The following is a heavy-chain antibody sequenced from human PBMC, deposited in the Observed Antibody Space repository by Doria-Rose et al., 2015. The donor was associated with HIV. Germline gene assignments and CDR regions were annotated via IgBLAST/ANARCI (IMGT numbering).Heavy chain of an antibody. J-gene: IGHJ6*03. Sequence: ASGGSISSYYWNWIRQPPGKGLEWIGYIYSSGSTHYNSSLKSRVTISIDTSKNQFSLKLSSVTAADTAVYYCARFRPSRGIYYSLDVWGKGTTVTVSS. V-gene: IGHV4-4*09. D-gene: IGHD3-10*01. CDR1: GGSISSYY. CDR3: ARFRPSRGIYYSLDV. CDR2: IYSSGST.